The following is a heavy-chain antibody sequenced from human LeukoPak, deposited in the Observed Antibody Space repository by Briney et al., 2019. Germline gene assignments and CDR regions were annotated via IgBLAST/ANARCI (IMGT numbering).Heavy chain of an antibody. D-gene: IGHD3-3*01. Sequence: TSQTLSLTCTVSGGSISSGSYYWSWIRQPAGKGLEWIGRIYTSGSTNYNPSLKSRVTISVDTSKNQFSLKLSSVTAADTAVYYCARRRFVPDTTIFGVVGRGTHDLFDYWGQGTLVTVSS. CDR2: IYTSGST. V-gene: IGHV4-61*02. CDR1: GGSISSGSYY. CDR3: ARRRFVPDTTIFGVVGRGTHDLFDY. J-gene: IGHJ4*02.